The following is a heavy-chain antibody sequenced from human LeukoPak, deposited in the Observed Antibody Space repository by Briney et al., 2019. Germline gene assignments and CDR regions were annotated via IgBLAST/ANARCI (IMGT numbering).Heavy chain of an antibody. D-gene: IGHD3-10*01. CDR3: ARDGADVYGRAFDY. CDR2: IHANGTT. CDR1: GGSISSYF. Sequence: SETLSLTCNVSGGSISSYFWTWIRQPAGKGLEWIGRIHANGTTNYNSSLKSRVSMSVDTSKNQFSLKLTSVTAADTAVYFCARDGADVYGRAFDYWGQGTLVSVSS. V-gene: IGHV4-4*07. J-gene: IGHJ4*02.